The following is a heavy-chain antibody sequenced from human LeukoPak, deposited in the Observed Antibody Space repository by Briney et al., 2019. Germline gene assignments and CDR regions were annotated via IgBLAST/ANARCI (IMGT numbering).Heavy chain of an antibody. Sequence: PGGSLRLSCAASRFTFSSYEMNWVRQAPGKGLEWVSYTSSSGYTRYYADSVKGRFTISRDNAKNSLYLQMNSLRAEDTAVYYGARVGQWLVNYWGRGTLVTVSS. V-gene: IGHV3-48*03. J-gene: IGHJ4*02. CDR1: RFTFSSYE. CDR3: ARVGQWLVNY. CDR2: TSSSGYTR. D-gene: IGHD6-19*01.